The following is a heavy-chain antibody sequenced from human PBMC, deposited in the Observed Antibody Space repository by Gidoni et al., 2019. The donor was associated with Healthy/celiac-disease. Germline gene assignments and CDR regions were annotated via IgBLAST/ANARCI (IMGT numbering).Heavy chain of an antibody. D-gene: IGHD5-18*01. CDR3: ARDLGYSYGPYYFDY. J-gene: IGHJ4*02. Sequence: QVQLQESGPGLVKPSETLSLTCTVSGGSISSYYWSWIRQPPGKGLEWIGYIYYSGSTNYNPSLKSRVTISVDTSKNQSSLKLSSVTAADTAVYYCARDLGYSYGPYYFDYWGQGTLVTVSS. CDR1: GGSISSYY. V-gene: IGHV4-59*01. CDR2: IYYSGST.